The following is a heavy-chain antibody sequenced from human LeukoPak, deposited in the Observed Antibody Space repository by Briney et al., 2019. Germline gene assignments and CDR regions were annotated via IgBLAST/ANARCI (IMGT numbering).Heavy chain of an antibody. CDR2: MKPDGSEI. Sequence: GGSLRLSCAASGFTFTTYWMSWVRQAPGKGLEWVANMKPDGSEIFYVDSVKGRFTISRDNAKNSLYLQMNSLRAEDTALYYCARDGPWGYFDSWGQGTLVTVSS. CDR3: ARDGPWGYFDS. V-gene: IGHV3-7*01. CDR1: GFTFTTYW. J-gene: IGHJ4*02. D-gene: IGHD7-27*01.